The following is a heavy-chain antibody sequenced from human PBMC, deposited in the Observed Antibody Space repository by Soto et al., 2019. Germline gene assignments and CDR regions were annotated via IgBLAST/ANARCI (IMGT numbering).Heavy chain of an antibody. D-gene: IGHD2-15*01. CDR2: IIPVVDAS. CDR3: ARDGQYCSCGACCDH. Sequence: SVKVSCKASGGTFSTYTINWVRQAPGQGLEWMGRIIPVVDASNYAPKFQDRVTITADKSTTTVYMELSSLRFEDTAVYYCARDGQYCSCGACCDHRGQGTLVTVSS. CDR1: GGTFSTYT. V-gene: IGHV1-69*08. J-gene: IGHJ5*02.